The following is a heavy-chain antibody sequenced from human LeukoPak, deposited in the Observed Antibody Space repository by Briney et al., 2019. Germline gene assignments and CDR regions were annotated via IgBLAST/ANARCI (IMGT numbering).Heavy chain of an antibody. CDR1: GFTFSSYW. J-gene: IGHJ2*01. CDR2: IKQDGSEK. CDR3: ARVGYDFWSGYSWYFDL. Sequence: GGSLRLSCAASGFTFSSYWMSWVRQAPGKGLEWVANIKQDGSEKYYVDSVKGRFTISRDNAKNSLYLQMNSLRAEDTAVYYCARVGYDFWSGYSWYFDLWGRGTLVTVSS. D-gene: IGHD3-3*01. V-gene: IGHV3-7*01.